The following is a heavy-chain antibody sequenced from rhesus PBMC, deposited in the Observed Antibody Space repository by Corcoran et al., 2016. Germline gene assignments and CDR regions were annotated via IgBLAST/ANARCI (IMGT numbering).Heavy chain of an antibody. V-gene: IGHV4-80*01. Sequence: QVQLQESGPGLVKPSETLSLTCAVSGASISSYWWSWIRQPPGKGLEWIGDSNGNSGSTYYNPSHKSRVTISKDASKNQFSLKLSSVTAADTAVYYCATNYDYGSSYFTNYGLDSWGQGVVVTVSS. CDR2: SNGNSGST. CDR3: ATNYDYGSSYFTNYGLDS. CDR1: GASISSYW. J-gene: IGHJ6*01. D-gene: IGHD4-29*01.